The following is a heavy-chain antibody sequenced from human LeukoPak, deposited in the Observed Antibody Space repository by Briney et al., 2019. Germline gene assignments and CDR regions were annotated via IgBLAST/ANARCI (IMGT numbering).Heavy chain of an antibody. D-gene: IGHD5-24*01. CDR1: GYTFTSYY. J-gene: IGHJ4*02. CDR2: INPSGGST. CDR3: AKAGWQPTQKVLGYYFDY. Sequence: ASVKVSCKASGYTFTSYYMHWVRQAPGQGLEWMGIINPSGGSTSYAQKFQGRVTMTRDTSTSTVYMELSSLRAEDTAVYYCAKAGWQPTQKVLGYYFDYWGQGTLVTVSS. V-gene: IGHV1-46*01.